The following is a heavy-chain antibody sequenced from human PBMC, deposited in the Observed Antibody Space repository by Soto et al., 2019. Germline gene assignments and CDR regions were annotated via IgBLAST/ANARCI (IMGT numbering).Heavy chain of an antibody. CDR1: GGSISSGGYY. CDR2: MYYSGST. V-gene: IGHV4-31*03. D-gene: IGHD3-10*01. J-gene: IGHJ4*02. Sequence: QVQLQESGPGLVKPSQTLSLTCTVSGGSISSGGYYWSWIRQHPGKGLEWIGYMYYSGSTYYNPSLKSRITISVETSKKKFYLELSSVTAADTAVYYCARGVTMVRGVGLFYFDYWGQGTLVTVSS. CDR3: ARGVTMVRGVGLFYFDY.